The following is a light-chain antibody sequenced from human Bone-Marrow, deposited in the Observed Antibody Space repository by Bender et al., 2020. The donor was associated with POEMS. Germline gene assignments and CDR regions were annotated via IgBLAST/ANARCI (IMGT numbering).Light chain of an antibody. CDR3: QVSETATDRRV. CDR1: NIGSKS. V-gene: IGLV3-21*01. CDR2: DDS. Sequence: SFVLTQPPSVSVAPGKTAGITCGGNNIGSKSVHWYQQKSGQAPEVVINDDSERPSGIPERFSGSNSGNTATLTISRVEAGDEADYYCQVSETATDRRVFGGGTKLTVL. J-gene: IGLJ3*02.